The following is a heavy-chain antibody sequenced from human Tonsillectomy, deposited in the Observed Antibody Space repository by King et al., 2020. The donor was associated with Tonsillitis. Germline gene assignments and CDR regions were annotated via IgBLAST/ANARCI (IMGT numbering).Heavy chain of an antibody. CDR3: ARRGAAADFDY. V-gene: IGHV5-51*01. CDR1: GYSFTDYW. CDR2: IYPVDSDI. J-gene: IGHJ4*02. D-gene: IGHD6-13*01. Sequence: VQLVESGAEVKKPGESLKISCKGSGYSFTDYWIAWVRQMPGKGLEWMGIIYPVDSDIRYSPSFQGQVTISADKSINTAYVQWSSLKASDTAMYYCARRGAAADFDYWGQGTLVTVSS.